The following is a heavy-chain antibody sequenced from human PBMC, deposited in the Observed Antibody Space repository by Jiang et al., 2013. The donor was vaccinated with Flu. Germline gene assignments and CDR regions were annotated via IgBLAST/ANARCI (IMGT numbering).Heavy chain of an antibody. J-gene: IGHJ4*02. V-gene: IGHV5-51*01. D-gene: IGHD2-2*02. Sequence: GAEVKKPGESLKISCKGSGYRFSSSWIGWVRQMPGKGLEWMGIIYPGDSDTRYSPSFQGQVTISADKSISTAYLQWSSLKASDTAMYYCARGAHCSSTSCHIDYWGQGTLVTVSS. CDR1: GYRFSSSW. CDR2: IYPGDSDT. CDR3: ARGAHCSSTSCHIDY.